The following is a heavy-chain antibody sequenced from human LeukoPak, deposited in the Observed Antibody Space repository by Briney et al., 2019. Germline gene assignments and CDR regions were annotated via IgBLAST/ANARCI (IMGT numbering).Heavy chain of an antibody. CDR2: IRSSGTTI. CDR3: ARHLSYGSGSYYNFGY. V-gene: IGHV3-48*03. Sequence: GGSLRLSCAASGFTFSSYEMNWVRQAPGKGLEWVSYIRSSGTTIYYADSVKGRFTISRDNAKDSLYLQMNSLRAEDTAVYYCARHLSYGSGSYYNFGYWGQGTLVTVSS. J-gene: IGHJ4*02. D-gene: IGHD3-10*01. CDR1: GFTFSSYE.